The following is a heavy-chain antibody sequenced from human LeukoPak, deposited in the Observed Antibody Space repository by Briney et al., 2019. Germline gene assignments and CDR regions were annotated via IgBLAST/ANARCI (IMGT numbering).Heavy chain of an antibody. CDR3: VKGELFGAFDI. D-gene: IGHD3-10*01. V-gene: IGHV3-64D*06. CDR1: GFTFSSYA. CDR2: ISSNGGST. J-gene: IGHJ3*02. Sequence: GGSLRLSCSASGFTFSSYAMHWVRQAPGKGLEYVSAISSNGGSTYYADSVKGRFTISRDNSENTLYLQMSSLRAEDTAVYYCVKGELFGAFDIWGQGTMVTVSS.